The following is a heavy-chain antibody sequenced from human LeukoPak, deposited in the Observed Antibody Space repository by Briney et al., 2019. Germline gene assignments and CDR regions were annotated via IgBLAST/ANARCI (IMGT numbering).Heavy chain of an antibody. CDR1: GFTFSSYA. CDR3: AKGGGIQLWLSLDFDY. CDR2: ISGSGGST. V-gene: IGHV3-23*01. D-gene: IGHD5-18*01. J-gene: IGHJ4*02. Sequence: PGGSLRLSCAASGFTFSSYAMSWVRQAPGKGLEWVSAISGSGGSTYYADSVKGRITISRDNSKNTLYLQMNSLRAEDTAVYYCAKGGGIQLWLSLDFDYWGQGTLVTVSS.